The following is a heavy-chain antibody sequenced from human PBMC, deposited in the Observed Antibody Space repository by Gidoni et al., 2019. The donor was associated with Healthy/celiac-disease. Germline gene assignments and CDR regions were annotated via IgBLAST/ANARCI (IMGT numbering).Heavy chain of an antibody. V-gene: IGHV4-61*01. CDR3: ARIVKYCSGGSCYFFDY. J-gene: IGHJ4*02. Sequence: QVQLQESGPGLVKPSETLSLTCTVSGGSVSSGSYYWSWIRQPPGKGLEWIGYIYYSGSTNYNPSLKSRVTISVDTSKNQFSLKLSSVTAADTAVYYCARIVKYCSGGSCYFFDYWGQGTLVTVSS. CDR2: IYYSGST. D-gene: IGHD2-15*01. CDR1: GGSVSSGSYY.